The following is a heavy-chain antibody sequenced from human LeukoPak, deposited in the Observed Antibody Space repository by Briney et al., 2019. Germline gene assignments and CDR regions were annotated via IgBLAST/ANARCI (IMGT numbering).Heavy chain of an antibody. D-gene: IGHD3-22*01. CDR1: GGSIGSSSYY. CDR3: ARDLGVDYDSSGYYSGAYWYFDL. Sequence: SETLSLTCTVSGGSIGSSSYYWGWIRQPPGKGLNWIGSIYYSGSTYYNPSLKSRVTISVDTSKNQSSLKLSSVTAADTAVYYCARDLGVDYDSSGYYSGAYWYFDLWGRGTLVTVSS. V-gene: IGHV4-39*07. CDR2: IYYSGST. J-gene: IGHJ2*01.